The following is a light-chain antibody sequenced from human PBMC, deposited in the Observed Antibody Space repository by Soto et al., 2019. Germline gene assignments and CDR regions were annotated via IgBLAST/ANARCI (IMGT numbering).Light chain of an antibody. J-gene: IGLJ1*01. V-gene: IGLV2-11*01. CDR2: DVS. CDR3: CSSAGSYDSV. Sequence: LTHPASGSGSPGQSITISCTGTSSDVGGNNYVSWYQQHPGKAPNLMIYDVSNRPSGVPDRFSGPKSGNPASLTIPGPLPGDEADYYYCSSAGSYDSVFGTGTKGTVL. CDR1: SSDVGGNNY.